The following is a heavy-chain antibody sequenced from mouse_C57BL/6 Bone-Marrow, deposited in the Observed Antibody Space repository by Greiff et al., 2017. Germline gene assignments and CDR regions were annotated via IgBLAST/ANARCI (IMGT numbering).Heavy chain of an antibody. CDR1: GYTFTSYW. V-gene: IGHV1-74*01. D-gene: IGHD1-2*01. Sequence: QVQLQQPGAELVKPGASVKVSCKASGYTFTSYWMHWVKQRPGQGLEWIGRIHPSDSDTNYNQKFKGKATLTVDQSSSTAYMQLSSLTSVVSAVYYCSIPHNYGFAYWGQGTLVTVSA. CDR2: IHPSDSDT. J-gene: IGHJ3*01. CDR3: SIPHNYGFAY.